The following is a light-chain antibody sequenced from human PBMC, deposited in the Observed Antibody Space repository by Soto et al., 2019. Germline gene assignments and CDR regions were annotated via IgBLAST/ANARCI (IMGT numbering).Light chain of an antibody. J-gene: IGKJ4*01. CDR3: HRSTSWPLT. CDR1: KGVGGT. V-gene: IGKV3-15*01. Sequence: EAVMSQSPDTVSVSPGEGAHLXCRAIKGVGGTLAWYQHKPGQTSRLLIYGTSTRATGIPARFSGSRSGTEFTLTIIDVQSEDCAGYYCHRSTSWPLTCGEGTKVDIK. CDR2: GTS.